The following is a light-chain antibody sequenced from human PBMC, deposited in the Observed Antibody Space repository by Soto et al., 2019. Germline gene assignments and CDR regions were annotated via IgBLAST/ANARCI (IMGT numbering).Light chain of an antibody. Sequence: MPQHAHSLLVPPGQPASISCHSSQSLLYTNGVTYCYWYQQKSGQPPKLLIYWASTRESGVPDRFSGSGSGTDFTLTISSLQAEDVAVYYCQQYYSTPLTIGGGTKV. V-gene: IGKV4-1*01. CDR3: QQYYSTPLT. CDR2: WAS. CDR1: QSLLYTNGVTY. J-gene: IGKJ4*01.